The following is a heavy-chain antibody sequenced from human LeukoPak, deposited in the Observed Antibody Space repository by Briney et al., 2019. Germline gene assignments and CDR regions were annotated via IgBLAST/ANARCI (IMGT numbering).Heavy chain of an antibody. Sequence: ASVKVSCKASGYTFTSYAMNWVRQAPGQGLEWMGWINTNTGNPTYAQGFTGRFVFSLDTSVSTAYLQISSLKAEDTAVYYCAILGYCSGGSCYSGLIKDYMDVWGKGTTVTVSS. CDR2: INTNTGNP. D-gene: IGHD2-15*01. V-gene: IGHV7-4-1*02. CDR1: GYTFTSYA. CDR3: AILGYCSGGSCYSGLIKDYMDV. J-gene: IGHJ6*03.